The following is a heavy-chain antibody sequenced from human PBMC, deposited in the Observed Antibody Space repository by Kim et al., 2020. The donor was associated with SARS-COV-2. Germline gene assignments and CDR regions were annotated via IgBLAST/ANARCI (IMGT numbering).Heavy chain of an antibody. D-gene: IGHD3-16*01. J-gene: IGHJ6*02. V-gene: IGHV3-7*01. Sequence: YVDSVKGRFTISRDNPKTSLYLQMNSLRAEDTAVYYCARHWGDYYYGMDVWGQGTTVTVSS. CDR3: ARHWGDYYYGMDV.